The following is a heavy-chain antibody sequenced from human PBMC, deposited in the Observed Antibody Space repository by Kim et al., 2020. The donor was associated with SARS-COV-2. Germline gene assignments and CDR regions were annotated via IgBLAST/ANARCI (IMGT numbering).Heavy chain of an antibody. Sequence: NPALTSRVNMSVETSKNQFSLKRGSVTAADTAVYYCARAPGQLLSFAFDIWGQGTMVTVSS. D-gene: IGHD2-2*01. CDR3: ARAPGQLLSFAFDI. J-gene: IGHJ3*02. V-gene: IGHV4-4*07.